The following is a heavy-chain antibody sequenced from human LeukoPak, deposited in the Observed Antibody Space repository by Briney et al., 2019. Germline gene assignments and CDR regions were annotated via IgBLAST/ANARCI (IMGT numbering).Heavy chain of an antibody. CDR3: ARWYSSSTNWFDP. V-gene: IGHV4-34*01. Sequence: SETLSLTCAVYGGSSSGYYWSWIRQPPGKGLEWIGEINHSGSTNYNPSLKSRVTISVDTSKSQFSLKLSSVTAADTAVYYCARWYSSSTNWFDPWGQGTLVTVSS. CDR2: INHSGST. D-gene: IGHD6-6*01. J-gene: IGHJ5*02. CDR1: GGSSSGYY.